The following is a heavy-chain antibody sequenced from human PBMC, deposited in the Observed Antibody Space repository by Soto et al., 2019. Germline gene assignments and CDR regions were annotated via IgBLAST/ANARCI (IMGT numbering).Heavy chain of an antibody. V-gene: IGHV5-51*01. CDR1: GYSFTSYW. CDR2: IYPGDYDT. D-gene: IGHD3-3*01. Sequence: GESLKISWKGSGYSFTSYWICWVRQMPGKGLEWMGIIYPGDYDTSYSPSFQSQVTISADKSISTDYLQWSSLTASDTAMYYCARGSIFGVVTLYIGGWGKRTKVNGSS. CDR3: ARGSIFGVVTLYIGG. J-gene: IGHJ6*03.